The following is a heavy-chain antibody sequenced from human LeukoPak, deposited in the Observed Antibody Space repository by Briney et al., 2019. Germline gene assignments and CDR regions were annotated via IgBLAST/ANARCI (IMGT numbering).Heavy chain of an antibody. Sequence: GGSLRLSCAASGFTVSSNYMSWVRQAPGKGLEWVSVIYSGGSTYYADSVKGRFTISRDNSKNTLYLQMNSLRAEDTAVYYCARTRSRYYYYGMDVWGQGATVTVSS. CDR3: ARTRSRYYYYGMDV. CDR2: IYSGGST. J-gene: IGHJ6*02. V-gene: IGHV3-53*05. CDR1: GFTVSSNY.